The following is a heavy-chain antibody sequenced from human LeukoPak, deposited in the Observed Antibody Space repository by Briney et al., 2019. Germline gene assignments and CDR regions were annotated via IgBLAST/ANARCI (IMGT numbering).Heavy chain of an antibody. Sequence: SETLSLTCAVYGGSFSGYYWSWIRQPPGKGLEWIGEINHSGSTNYNPSLKSRVTISVDTSKNQFSLKLGSVTAADTAVYYCARVDQGYYFDYWGQGTLVTVSS. V-gene: IGHV4-34*01. CDR1: GGSFSGYY. CDR2: INHSGST. J-gene: IGHJ4*02. CDR3: ARVDQGYYFDY.